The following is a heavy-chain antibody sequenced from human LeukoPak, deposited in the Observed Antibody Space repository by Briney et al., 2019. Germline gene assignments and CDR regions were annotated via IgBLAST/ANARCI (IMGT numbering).Heavy chain of an antibody. CDR1: EYTFNDYY. J-gene: IGHJ3*02. V-gene: IGHV1-2*02. CDR2: INPNSGGT. Sequence: ASVKVSCKASEYTFNDYYMHWVRQAPGQGLEWMGWINPNSGGTNYAQKFQGRVTMTRDTSISTAYMELSRLRSDDTAVYYCARGDYDSSGYAFDIWGQGTMVTVSS. CDR3: ARGDYDSSGYAFDI. D-gene: IGHD3-22*01.